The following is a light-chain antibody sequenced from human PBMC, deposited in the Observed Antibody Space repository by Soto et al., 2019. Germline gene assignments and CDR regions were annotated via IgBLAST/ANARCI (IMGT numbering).Light chain of an antibody. CDR2: WAS. V-gene: IGKV4-1*01. CDR1: QSVSHTSNNKNY. Sequence: DIVMTQSPYALAVFLRERAPINCNSSQSVSHTSNNKNYLAWYQQKPGQPPKVLIYWASTRESGVPDRFSGSGSGTDFNLTISSLQAEDVAVYYCQQYYSIPPTFGQGTKVDIK. CDR3: QQYYSIPPT. J-gene: IGKJ1*01.